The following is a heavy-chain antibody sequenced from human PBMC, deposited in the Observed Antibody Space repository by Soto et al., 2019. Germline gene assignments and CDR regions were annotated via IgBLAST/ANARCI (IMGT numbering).Heavy chain of an antibody. CDR1: GGVFRRYA. D-gene: IGHD3-16*02. J-gene: IGHJ6*02. Sequence: SVKVSCKVSGGVFRRYAISWVRQAPGQGLEWLGGIVRIFGTTNYAQKFQGRVTIVADESTSTAYMDLSSLRSDDTAVYYCASPDEGSYHAIHHHYNALDVWGQGTMVTVSS. V-gene: IGHV1-69*13. CDR3: ASPDEGSYHAIHHHYNALDV. CDR2: IVRIFGTT.